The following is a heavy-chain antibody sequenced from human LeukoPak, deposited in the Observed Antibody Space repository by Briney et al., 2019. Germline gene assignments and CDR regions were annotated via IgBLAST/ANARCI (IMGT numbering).Heavy chain of an antibody. V-gene: IGHV3-74*01. D-gene: IGHD5-18*01. J-gene: IGHJ3*02. CDR2: INSDGSST. Sequence: PGGSLRLSCAASGFTFSSYWMHWVRQAPGKGLVWVSRINSDGSSTSYADSVKGRFTISRDNAKNTLYLQMNSLRAEDTAVYYCARGGYSYGSLEAFDIWGQGTMVTVSS. CDR3: ARGGYSYGSLEAFDI. CDR1: GFTFSSYW.